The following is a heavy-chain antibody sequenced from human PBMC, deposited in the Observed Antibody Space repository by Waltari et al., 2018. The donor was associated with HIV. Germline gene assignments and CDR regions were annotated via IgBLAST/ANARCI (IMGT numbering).Heavy chain of an antibody. CDR1: GFTFSSYG. V-gene: IGHV3-30*02. CDR2: IRYDGSNK. D-gene: IGHD6-13*01. Sequence: QVQLVESGGGVVQPGGSLRLSCAASGFTFSSYGMHWVRQAPGKGLEWVAFIRYDGSNKYYADSVKGRFTISRDNSKNTLYLQMNSLRAEDTAVYYCAKSRVSSYYYYGMDVWGQGTTVTVSS. CDR3: AKSRVSSYYYYGMDV. J-gene: IGHJ6*02.